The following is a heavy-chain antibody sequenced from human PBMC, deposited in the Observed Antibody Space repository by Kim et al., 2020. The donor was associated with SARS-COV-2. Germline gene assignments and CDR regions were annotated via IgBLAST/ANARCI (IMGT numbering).Heavy chain of an antibody. V-gene: IGHV3-33*01. CDR2: IWYDGRYK. Sequence: GGSLRLSCAASGFIFNTYGMHWVRQAPGKGLEWVALIWYDGRYKYYADSVKGRFTISRDNSQNTLYLQMNSLRAEDTAMFFCARDGPGGSGTYEVDYWRQGTLVTVSS. CDR1: GFIFNTYG. CDR3: ARDGPGGSGTYEVDY. J-gene: IGHJ4*02. D-gene: IGHD3-10*01.